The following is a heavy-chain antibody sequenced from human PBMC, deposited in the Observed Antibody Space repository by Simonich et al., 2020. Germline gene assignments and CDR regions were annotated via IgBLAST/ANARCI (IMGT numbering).Heavy chain of an antibody. CDR3: ARDVRRDGFDY. V-gene: IGHV3-7*01. CDR2: IKQDGSEK. CDR1: GFTFSSYW. J-gene: IGHJ4*02. Sequence: EVQLVESGGGLVKPGGSLRLSCAASGFTFSSYWMSWCQGPGKGVEWVANIKQDGSEKSYVDSVKGRFTISRDNAKNSLYLQMNSLRAEDTAVYYCARDVRRDGFDYWGQGTLVTVSS.